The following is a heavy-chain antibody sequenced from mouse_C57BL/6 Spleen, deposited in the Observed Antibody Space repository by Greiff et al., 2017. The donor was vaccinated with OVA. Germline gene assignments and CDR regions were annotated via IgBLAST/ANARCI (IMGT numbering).Heavy chain of an antibody. Sequence: VQLQQSGPELVKPGASVKISCKASGYAFSSSWMNWVKQRPGKGLEWIGRIYPGDGDTNYNGKFKGKATLTADKSSSTAYMQLSSLTSEDSAVYYCARSYYGSSWRYFDYWGQGTTLTVSS. CDR1: GYAFSSSW. J-gene: IGHJ2*01. D-gene: IGHD1-1*01. V-gene: IGHV1-82*01. CDR2: IYPGDGDT. CDR3: ARSYYGSSWRYFDY.